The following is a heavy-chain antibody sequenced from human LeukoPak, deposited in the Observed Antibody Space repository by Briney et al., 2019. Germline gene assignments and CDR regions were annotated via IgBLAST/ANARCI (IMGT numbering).Heavy chain of an antibody. V-gene: IGHV1-69*02. J-gene: IGHJ6*02. CDR1: GGTFSSHT. D-gene: IGHD5-18*01. CDR3: ARIPSGDVDTAMVMYYHYGMDV. Sequence: SVKVSCKASGGTFSSHTISWVRQAPGQGLEWMGRIIPLFGIVNYAQKFQDRVTITADKSTSTAYMEVSSLRSEDTAVYYCARIPSGDVDTAMVMYYHYGMDVWGQGTTVTVSS. CDR2: IIPLFGIV.